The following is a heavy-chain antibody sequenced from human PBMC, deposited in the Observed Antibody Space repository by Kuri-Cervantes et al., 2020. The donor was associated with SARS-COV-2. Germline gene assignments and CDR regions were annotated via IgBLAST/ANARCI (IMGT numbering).Heavy chain of an antibody. Sequence: ESLKISCTVSGGSLTNYYWTWIRQPPGKGLEWIGYIYYSGSTNYNPSLKSRVTISVDRSKNQFSLKLSSVTAADTAVYYCARGAARPYYYYGMDVWGQGTTVTVSS. D-gene: IGHD6-6*01. J-gene: IGHJ6*02. CDR3: ARGAARPYYYYGMDV. CDR2: IYYSGST. CDR1: GGSLTNYY. V-gene: IGHV4-59*12.